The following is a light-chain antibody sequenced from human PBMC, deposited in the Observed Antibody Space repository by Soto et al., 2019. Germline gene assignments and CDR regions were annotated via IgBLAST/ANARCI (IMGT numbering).Light chain of an antibody. J-gene: IGKJ5*01. CDR3: QQYNNWPQIT. CDR2: GAS. Sequence: EIVMTQSPATLSVSPGGRATLSCRASQSISDTLAWYQQKPGQAPRLLIYGASRRATGFPARFSGSGSGTDFTLKISRVEAEDVGVYYCQQYNNWPQITFGQGTRLENK. V-gene: IGKV3-15*01. CDR1: QSISDT.